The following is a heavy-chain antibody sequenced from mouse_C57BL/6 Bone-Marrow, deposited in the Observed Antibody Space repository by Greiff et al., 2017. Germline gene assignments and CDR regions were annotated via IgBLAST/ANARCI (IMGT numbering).Heavy chain of an antibody. Sequence: VQLQQPGPELVMPGASVKLSCKASGYTFTRYWMHWVKQRPGQGLEWIGEIAPSDSYTNYNQKFTGKSTLTVDTSSSTAYMQLSSLTSEDSAVYYSARVGNYGGFAYGGQGTLVTVSA. D-gene: IGHD2-1*01. J-gene: IGHJ3*01. CDR1: GYTFTRYW. CDR3: ARVGNYGGFAY. V-gene: IGHV1-69*01. CDR2: IAPSDSYT.